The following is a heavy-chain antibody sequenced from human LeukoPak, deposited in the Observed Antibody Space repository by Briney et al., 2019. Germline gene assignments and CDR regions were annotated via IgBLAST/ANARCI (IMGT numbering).Heavy chain of an antibody. Sequence: SETLSLTCTVSGGSISSSSYYWGWIRQPPGKGLERIGEINHSGSTNYNPSLKSRVTISVDTSKNQFSLKLSSVTAADTAVYYCARGRRYCSGGSCYSPRNIDYWGQGTLVTVSS. V-gene: IGHV4-39*07. CDR2: INHSGST. J-gene: IGHJ4*02. CDR3: ARGRRYCSGGSCYSPRNIDY. D-gene: IGHD2-15*01. CDR1: GGSISSSSYY.